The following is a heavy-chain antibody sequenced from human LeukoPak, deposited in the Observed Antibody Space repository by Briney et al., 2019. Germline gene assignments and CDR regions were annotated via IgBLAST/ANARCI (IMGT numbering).Heavy chain of an antibody. V-gene: IGHV5-10-1*01. D-gene: IGHD5-18*01. CDR2: IDPSDSYT. CDR3: ALYPAVDTAMVSWFDP. J-gene: IGHJ5*02. CDR1: GYSFTSYW. Sequence: GESLKISCKGSGYSFTSYWSSWVRQMPGKGLEWMGRIDPSDSYTNYSPSFQGHVTISADKSISTAYLQWSSLKASDTAMYYCALYPAVDTAMVSWFDPWGQGTLVTVSS.